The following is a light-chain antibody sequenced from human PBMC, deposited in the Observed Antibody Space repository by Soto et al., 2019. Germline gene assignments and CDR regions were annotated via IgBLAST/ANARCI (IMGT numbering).Light chain of an antibody. Sequence: QSALTQPASVSGSPGQSITISCTGTSSDVGGYNYVSWYQQHPGKAPKLMIYDVSNRPSGVSNRFSGSKSGNTASLTNSGLQAEDEADYYCSSYTSSSTVFGTGTKLTVL. CDR2: DVS. V-gene: IGLV2-14*01. CDR3: SSYTSSSTV. J-gene: IGLJ1*01. CDR1: SSDVGGYNY.